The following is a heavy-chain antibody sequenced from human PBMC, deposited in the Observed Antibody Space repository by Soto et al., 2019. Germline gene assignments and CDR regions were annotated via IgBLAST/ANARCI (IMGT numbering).Heavy chain of an antibody. CDR1: GFTFRSYS. CDR3: AAEATILNWFDP. V-gene: IGHV3-48*01. D-gene: IGHD5-12*01. Sequence: EVQLVESGGGLVQPGGSLRLSCAASGFTFRSYSMNWVRQAPGKWLEWVSYISSSSSTIYYADSVKGRFTISRDNAKNSLYLQMNSLRAEDTAVHYCAAEATILNWFDPWGQGTLVTVSS. J-gene: IGHJ5*02. CDR2: ISSSSSTI.